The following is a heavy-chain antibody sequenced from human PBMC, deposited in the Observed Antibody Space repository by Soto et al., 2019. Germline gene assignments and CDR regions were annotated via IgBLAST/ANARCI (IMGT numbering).Heavy chain of an antibody. V-gene: IGHV4-59*01. CDR2: MYYSGST. Sequence: QVQLQESGPGLVKPSETLSLTCTVSDGSISSYYWSWIRQPPGKGLEWIGYMYYSGSTNYNPSLKSRVTISVDTSKNQFSLKVRSVTAADTAVYYCASMTAVIFDYWGQGTLVTVSS. CDR1: DGSISSYY. CDR3: ASMTAVIFDY. D-gene: IGHD3-16*01. J-gene: IGHJ4*02.